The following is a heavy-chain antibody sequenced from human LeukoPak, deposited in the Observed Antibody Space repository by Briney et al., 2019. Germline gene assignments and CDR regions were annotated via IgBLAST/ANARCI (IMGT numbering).Heavy chain of an antibody. CDR2: ISSSGSTI. V-gene: IGHV3-48*03. Sequence: GGSLRLSCAASGFTFSSYAMSWVRQAPGKGLEWVSYISSSGSTIYYADSVKGRFTISRDNAKNSLYLQMNSLRAEDTAVYYCARARDCSGGSCYSWYYYYYMDVWGKGTTVTVSS. J-gene: IGHJ6*03. CDR1: GFTFSSYA. CDR3: ARARDCSGGSCYSWYYYYYMDV. D-gene: IGHD2-15*01.